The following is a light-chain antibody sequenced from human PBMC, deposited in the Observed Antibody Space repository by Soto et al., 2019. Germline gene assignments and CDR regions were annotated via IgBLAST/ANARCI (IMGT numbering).Light chain of an antibody. Sequence: QAVVTQPPSVSGAPGQRVTISCTGSSSNIGAGYDVHWYQQLPGTAPKLLIYGNSNRPSGVPDRFSGSKSGTSASLAITGLQAEDEADYYCQSYDSSLSGWVFGXGTKLTVL. J-gene: IGLJ3*02. CDR2: GNS. V-gene: IGLV1-40*01. CDR1: SSNIGAGYD. CDR3: QSYDSSLSGWV.